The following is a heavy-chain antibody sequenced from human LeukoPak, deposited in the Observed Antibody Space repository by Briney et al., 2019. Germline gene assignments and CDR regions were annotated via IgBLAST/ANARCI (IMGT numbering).Heavy chain of an antibody. D-gene: IGHD3-22*01. J-gene: IGHJ4*02. Sequence: GGSLRLSCAASGLTFNIYWMHWVRQAPGKGLVWVSLISSDGSITSYADSVKGRFTISRDNAKNTVYLQMNSLRVEDTAVYYCARRVGSSESSYYFDYWGQGTLVTVSS. V-gene: IGHV3-74*01. CDR2: ISSDGSIT. CDR3: ARRVGSSESSYYFDY. CDR1: GLTFNIYW.